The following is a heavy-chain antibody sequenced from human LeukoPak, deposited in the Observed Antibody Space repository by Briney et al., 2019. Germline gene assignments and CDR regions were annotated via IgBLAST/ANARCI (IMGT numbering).Heavy chain of an antibody. D-gene: IGHD3-9*01. CDR2: FDPEDGET. CDR1: GYTLTELS. V-gene: IGHV1-24*01. J-gene: IGHJ3*02. Sequence: ASVKVSCKVSGYTLTELSMHWVRQAPGKGLEWMGGFDPEDGETIYAQKFQGRVTMTEDTSTDTAYMELGSLRSEDTAVYYCATDLPDILTAITGWDAFDIWGQGTMVTVSS. CDR3: ATDLPDILTAITGWDAFDI.